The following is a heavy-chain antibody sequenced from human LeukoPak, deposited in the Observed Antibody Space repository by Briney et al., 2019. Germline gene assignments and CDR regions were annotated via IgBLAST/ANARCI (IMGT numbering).Heavy chain of an antibody. D-gene: IGHD3-22*01. Sequence: TTSETLSLTCTVSGGSISSYYWNWIRQPPGKGLEWIGYIHYSGSTNYNPSLKSRVTISEDTSKNQFSLKLSSVTAAGTAVYYCARRDFINYFDSSGYNAFDIWGQGTMVTVSS. CDR1: GGSISSYY. CDR2: IHYSGST. V-gene: IGHV4-59*08. CDR3: ARRDFINYFDSSGYNAFDI. J-gene: IGHJ3*02.